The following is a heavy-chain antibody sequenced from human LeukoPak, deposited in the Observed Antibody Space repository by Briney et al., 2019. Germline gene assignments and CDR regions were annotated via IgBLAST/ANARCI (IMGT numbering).Heavy chain of an antibody. CDR2: ISGSGGST. Sequence: GGSLRLSCAASGFAFRNYAMSWVRQAPGKGLEWVSAISGSGGSTYYADSVKGRFTISRDNSKNTLYLQMNSLRAEDTAVYYCAKSGRTSCSTSCYYFDYWGQGSLVTVSA. J-gene: IGHJ4*02. D-gene: IGHD2-2*01. CDR3: AKSGRTSCSTSCYYFDY. CDR1: GFAFRNYA. V-gene: IGHV3-23*01.